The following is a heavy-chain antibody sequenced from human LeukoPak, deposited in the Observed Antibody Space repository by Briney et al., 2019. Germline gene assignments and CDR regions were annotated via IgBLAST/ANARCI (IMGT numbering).Heavy chain of an antibody. CDR3: ARVDPDSSSTLEVFDY. CDR1: GGSISSYY. Sequence: SETLSLTCTVSGGSISSYYWSWIRQPPGKGLEWMGYIYYSGSTNYNPSLKSRVTISADTSKNQFSLKLSSVTAADTAVYYCARVDPDSSSTLEVFDYWGQGTLVTVSS. J-gene: IGHJ4*02. V-gene: IGHV4-59*01. CDR2: IYYSGST. D-gene: IGHD6-6*01.